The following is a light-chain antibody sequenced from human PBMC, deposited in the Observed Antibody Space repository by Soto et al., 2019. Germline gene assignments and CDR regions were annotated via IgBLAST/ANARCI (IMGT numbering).Light chain of an antibody. CDR3: QQYGSSPWT. V-gene: IGKV3-20*01. Sequence: EIVLRQSPGTLSLSPGERATLSCRASQSVSRNYLAWYQQKPGQAPMLLIYASSSRATGIPDRFSGSGSGTDFTLTISRLEPEDFAVYYCQQYGSSPWTFGQVTKLDIK. J-gene: IGKJ1*01. CDR2: ASS. CDR1: QSVSRNY.